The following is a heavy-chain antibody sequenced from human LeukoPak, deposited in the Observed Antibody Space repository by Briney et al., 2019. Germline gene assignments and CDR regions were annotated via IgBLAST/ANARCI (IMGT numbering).Heavy chain of an antibody. V-gene: IGHV3-23*01. D-gene: IGHD4-17*01. CDR1: GFTFSSYA. CDR2: ISGSGAGT. J-gene: IGHJ4*02. Sequence: PAGSLRLTCAASGFTFSSYAMNWVRQAPGKGLEWISAISGSGAGTYYADSVKGRFTISRDNSKNTLYLQMNSLRAEDTAVYYCAKEVSRVTTFYFDYWGQGTLVTVSS. CDR3: AKEVSRVTTFYFDY.